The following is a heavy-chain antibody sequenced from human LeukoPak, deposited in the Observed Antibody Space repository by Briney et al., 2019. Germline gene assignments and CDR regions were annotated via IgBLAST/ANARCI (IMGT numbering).Heavy chain of an antibody. V-gene: IGHV3-21*01. CDR1: GFIFSSYS. CDR3: ARVAGKGTTGTTVDY. J-gene: IGHJ4*02. D-gene: IGHD1-1*01. Sequence: GGSLRLSCAASGFIFSSYSMNWVRQAPGKGLEWVSSISSSSSYIYYADSVKGRFTISRDNAKNSLYLQMNSLRAEDTAVYYCARVAGKGTTGTTVDYWGQGTLVTVSS. CDR2: ISSSSSYI.